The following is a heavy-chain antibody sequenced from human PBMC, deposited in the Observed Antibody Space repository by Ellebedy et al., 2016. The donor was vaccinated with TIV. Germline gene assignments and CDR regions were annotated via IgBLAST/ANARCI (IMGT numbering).Heavy chain of an antibody. Sequence: SETLSLXCAVYGGSFSGYYWSWIRQPPGKGLEWIGEINHSGSTNYNPSLKSRVTISVDTSKNQFSLKLSSVTAADTAVYYCASGGLRVTTPDWGGAFDIWGQGTMVTVSS. D-gene: IGHD4-17*01. CDR2: INHSGST. J-gene: IGHJ3*02. V-gene: IGHV4-34*01. CDR1: GGSFSGYY. CDR3: ASGGLRVTTPDWGGAFDI.